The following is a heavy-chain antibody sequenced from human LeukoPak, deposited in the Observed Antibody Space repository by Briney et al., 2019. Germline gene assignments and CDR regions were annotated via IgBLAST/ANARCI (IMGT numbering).Heavy chain of an antibody. CDR2: IYYSGTT. V-gene: IGHV4-59*01. Sequence: GSLRLSCAASGFTFSSYGMSWVRQAPGKGLEWIGHIYYSGTTNFNPSLKSRVSMSLDTSKNQFSLKLTSVTAADTAIYYCARLGYTYRRNYFDPWGQGTLVTVSS. J-gene: IGHJ5*02. CDR1: GFTFSSYG. D-gene: IGHD5-18*01. CDR3: ARLGYTYRRNYFDP.